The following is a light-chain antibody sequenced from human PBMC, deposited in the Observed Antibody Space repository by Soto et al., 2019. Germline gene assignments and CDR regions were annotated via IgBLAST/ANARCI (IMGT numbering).Light chain of an antibody. V-gene: IGKV1-33*01. CDR1: QDISNY. CDR2: DAS. CDR3: QQYDDLPIT. Sequence: DIQMTQSPSSLSASVGDRVTITCQASQDISNYLNWYQQKPGKAPKLLIYDASNLETGVPSRFSGSGSGTEFTLPISSLQPEDFATYYCQQYDDLPITFGQGTRLEIK. J-gene: IGKJ5*01.